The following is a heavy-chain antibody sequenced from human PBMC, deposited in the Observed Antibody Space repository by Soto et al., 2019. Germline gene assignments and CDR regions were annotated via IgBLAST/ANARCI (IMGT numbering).Heavy chain of an antibody. CDR2: ISYDGSNK. D-gene: IGHD3-9*01. V-gene: IGHV3-30-3*01. J-gene: IGHJ6*02. CDR3: ARDLGLDYDILTGVDYYCYYGMDV. CDR1: GFTFSSYA. Sequence: QVQLVESGGGVVQPGRSLRLSCAASGFTFSSYAMHWVRQAPGKGLEWVAVISYDGSNKYYADSVKGRFTISRDNSKNTLYLQMNSLRAEDTAVYYCARDLGLDYDILTGVDYYCYYGMDVWGQGTTVTVSS.